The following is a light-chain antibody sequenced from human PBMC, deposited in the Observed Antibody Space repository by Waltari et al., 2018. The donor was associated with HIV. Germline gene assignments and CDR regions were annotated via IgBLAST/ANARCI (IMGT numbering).Light chain of an antibody. CDR1: SSNIGSNY. CDR2: RSN. Sequence: QSVLTQPPSASGTPGQRVTISCSGSSSNIGSNYVYWYQQLPGTAPKLLIYRSNARPSGGPGRFSGSKSGTSASLAISGLRSEDEADYYCAAWDDSLSGHVVFGGGTKLTVL. V-gene: IGLV1-47*01. J-gene: IGLJ2*01. CDR3: AAWDDSLSGHVV.